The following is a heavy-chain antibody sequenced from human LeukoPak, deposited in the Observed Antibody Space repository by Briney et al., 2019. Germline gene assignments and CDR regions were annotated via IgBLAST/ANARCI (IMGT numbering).Heavy chain of an antibody. D-gene: IGHD1-1*01. J-gene: IGHJ6*03. V-gene: IGHV3-48*01. CDR2: ISSSSGTI. Sequence: GGSLRLSCAASGFTFSDHSMNWVRQAPGKGLEWVSYISSSSGTIYYADSVKGRFTIFRDNSRNTVYLHMNSLRAEDTAVYHCAKKQQAGTGWNYMDVWGTGTTVTVSS. CDR1: GFTFSDHS. CDR3: AKKQQAGTGWNYMDV.